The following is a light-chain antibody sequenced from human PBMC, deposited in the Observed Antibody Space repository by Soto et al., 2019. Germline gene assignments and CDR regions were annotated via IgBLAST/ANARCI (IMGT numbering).Light chain of an antibody. J-gene: IGKJ1*01. V-gene: IGKV3-15*01. CDR2: GAS. Sequence: EIVMTQSPATLSVSPGDRATLSCRASQSVSSKLAWYQQKPGQAPRLLIYGASTRSTGIPARFSGSGAGTAITLTITRLQSETFAFSNCQQHHNWPPWTFGQGTKVEIK. CDR1: QSVSSK. CDR3: QQHHNWPPWT.